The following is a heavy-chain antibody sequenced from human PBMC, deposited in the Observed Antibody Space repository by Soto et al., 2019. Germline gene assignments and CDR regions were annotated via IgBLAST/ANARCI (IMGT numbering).Heavy chain of an antibody. Sequence: SVKVSCKTSGGTFSSYAISWVRQAPGQGLEWMGRIVPLFRTTNYAQKFQGRVTITADTSTYTMYMELSGLRSGDTAVYYCARGGYSSTWSNLLDRSGLDVWGQGTTVTVSS. CDR2: IVPLFRTT. CDR1: GGTFSSYA. D-gene: IGHD6-13*01. V-gene: IGHV1-69*06. CDR3: ARGGYSSTWSNLLDRSGLDV. J-gene: IGHJ6*02.